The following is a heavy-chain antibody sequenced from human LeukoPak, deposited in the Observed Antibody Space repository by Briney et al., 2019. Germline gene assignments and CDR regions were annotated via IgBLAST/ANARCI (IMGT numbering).Heavy chain of an antibody. D-gene: IGHD6-13*01. CDR1: GFRLTDYY. Sequence: GASMTVSCKTSGFRLTDYYFHWVRQAPGQGLEWMGWIRGDTGDTDSPQKFQGRVTMTRDTSMNTAYMELSRLTFDDTAMYFCARVRGNSCDYWGQGTLVTVSS. CDR3: ARVRGNSCDY. J-gene: IGHJ4*02. V-gene: IGHV1-2*02. CDR2: IRGDTGDT.